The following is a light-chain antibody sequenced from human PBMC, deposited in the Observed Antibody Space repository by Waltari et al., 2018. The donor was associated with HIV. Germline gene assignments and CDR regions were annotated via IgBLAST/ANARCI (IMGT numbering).Light chain of an antibody. Sequence: AGLPQPPSVPKGLGKDFPLTSPGTAKHVGHEGAGWLLRHEGHPPEVLSYRGGARHAGISQKYYASRSGNTASLTIPGLQVDDEAVYYCSAWDSSLSEWVFGGGTKLTVL. CDR3: SAWDSSLSEWV. CDR1: AKHVGHEG. CDR2: RGG. J-gene: IGLJ3*02. V-gene: IGLV10-54*01.